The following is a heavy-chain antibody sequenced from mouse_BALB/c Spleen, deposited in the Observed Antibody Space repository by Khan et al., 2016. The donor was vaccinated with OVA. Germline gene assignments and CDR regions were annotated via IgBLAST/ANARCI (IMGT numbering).Heavy chain of an antibody. J-gene: IGHJ2*01. CDR2: TNPIHGCT. V-gene: IGHV1S81*02. CDR3: ERIKEVVATYFDY. D-gene: IGHD1-1*01. Sequence: QVQLQQSGAELVKAGASVKMSCKASGYTFTSYWMHWVKQRLGQGLEWFAETNPIHGCTYYHEKFKSKATLTVDKSSSTAYMPLSGPTFEDSAVYYCERIKEVVATYFDYWGQGTTLIVSS. CDR1: GYTFTSYW.